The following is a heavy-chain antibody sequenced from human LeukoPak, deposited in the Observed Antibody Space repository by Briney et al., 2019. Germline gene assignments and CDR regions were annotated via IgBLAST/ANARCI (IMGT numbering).Heavy chain of an antibody. J-gene: IGHJ4*02. V-gene: IGHV3-48*04. Sequence: PGGSLRLSCVASGFTFSSYGMNWVRQAPGKGLEWISYISSRSSTIYYADSVKGRFTISRDNAKNSLYLQMNSLRAEDTAVYYCARDGYNPLDYWGQGTLVTVSS. CDR2: ISSRSSTI. CDR1: GFTFSSYG. CDR3: ARDGYNPLDY. D-gene: IGHD5-24*01.